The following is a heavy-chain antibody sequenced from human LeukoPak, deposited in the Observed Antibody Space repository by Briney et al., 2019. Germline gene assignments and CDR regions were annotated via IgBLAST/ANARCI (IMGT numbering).Heavy chain of an antibody. CDR2: IKNTYDGGTT. CDR3: VISRVGY. J-gene: IGHJ4*02. V-gene: IGHV3-15*01. Sequence: GGSLRLSCVASGFTFTDAWMSWVRQAPGKGLEWVSRIKNTYDGGTTDYAPPVKGRFTTSRDDSKNTLYLQMNSLKTEDTAVYYCVISRVGYWGQGTLVTVSS. CDR1: GFTFTDAW. D-gene: IGHD2-21*01.